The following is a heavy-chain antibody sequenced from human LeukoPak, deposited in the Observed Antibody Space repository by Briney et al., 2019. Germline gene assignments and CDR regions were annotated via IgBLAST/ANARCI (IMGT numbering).Heavy chain of an antibody. V-gene: IGHV1-18*01. CDR2: ISAYNGNT. CDR1: GYTFTSYG. D-gene: IGHD3-3*01. CDR3: ARVSDPLRFFYYYGMDV. Sequence: ASVKVSCKASGYTFTSYGISWVRQAPGQGLEWMGWISAYNGNTNYAQKLQGRVTMTTDTSTSTAYMELRSLRSDDTAVYYCARVSDPLRFFYYYGMDVWGQGTTVTVSS. J-gene: IGHJ6*02.